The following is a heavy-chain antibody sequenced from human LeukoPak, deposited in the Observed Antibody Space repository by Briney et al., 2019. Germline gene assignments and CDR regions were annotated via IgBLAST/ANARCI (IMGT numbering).Heavy chain of an antibody. Sequence: LGESLKISCQGSGSSFSNYWIGWVRQLPGKGLEWMGLVYPGDSDTRYSPSFQGQVTISADKSITTAYLQWSSLKASDTAMYYCVRPDSTGYYSVWGQGTLVTVSS. V-gene: IGHV5-51*01. CDR3: VRPDSTGYYSV. D-gene: IGHD3-22*01. J-gene: IGHJ4*02. CDR1: GSSFSNYW. CDR2: VYPGDSDT.